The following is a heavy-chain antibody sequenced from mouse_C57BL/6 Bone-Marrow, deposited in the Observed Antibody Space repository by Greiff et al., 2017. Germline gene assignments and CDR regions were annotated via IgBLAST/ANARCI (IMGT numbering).Heavy chain of an antibody. CDR2: INPNNGGT. V-gene: IGHV1-18*01. Sequence: EVKLQQSGPELVKPGASVKIPCKASGYTFTDYNMDWVKQSHGKSLEWIGDINPNNGGTIYNQKFKGKATLTVDKSSSTAYLELRSLTSEDTAVYYCARSDGSSPWYLDVWGTGTTVTVSS. D-gene: IGHD1-1*01. J-gene: IGHJ1*03. CDR1: GYTFTDYN. CDR3: ARSDGSSPWYLDV.